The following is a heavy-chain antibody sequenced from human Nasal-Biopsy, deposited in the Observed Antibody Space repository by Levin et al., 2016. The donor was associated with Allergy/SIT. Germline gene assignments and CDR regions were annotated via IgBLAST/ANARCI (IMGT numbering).Heavy chain of an antibody. CDR2: ITTNSVT. CDR3: ARGPTYFYALDV. J-gene: IGHJ6*02. V-gene: IGHV3-69-1*02. CDR1: GFGLRNFE. Sequence: GESLKISCAASGFGLRNFEMNWVRQAPGKGLEWVSYITTNSVTEYAESVKGRFTISRDDAKNSLLLQMDSLRVEDTAIYYCARGPTYFYALDVWGQGATVTISS.